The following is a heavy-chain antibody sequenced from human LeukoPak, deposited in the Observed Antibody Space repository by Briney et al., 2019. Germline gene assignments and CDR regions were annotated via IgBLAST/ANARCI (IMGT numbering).Heavy chain of an antibody. CDR3: ATSPGGSYDY. J-gene: IGHJ4*02. D-gene: IGHD1-26*01. V-gene: IGHV3-74*01. Sequence: GGSLRLSCAASGSTFSSYWMHWVRQAPGKGLVRVSRINTDGSSTVYADSVRGRFTISRDNAKNTLYLQMNSLRAEDTAVYFCATSPGGSYDYWGQGTLVTVSS. CDR2: INTDGSST. CDR1: GSTFSSYW.